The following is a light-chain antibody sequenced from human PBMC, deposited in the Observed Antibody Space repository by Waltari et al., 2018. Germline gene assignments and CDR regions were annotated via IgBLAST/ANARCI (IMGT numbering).Light chain of an antibody. CDR1: QSVTSIS. V-gene: IGKV3-20*01. Sequence: ETVLTQSPGTLSLSPGERATLSCRASQSVTSISLSWYQKKVGQAPRLLIYGTSSRATGIPDRFSGSGSGTEFTLTISRLEPEDFAVYYCQQYDGEVVTFGGGTKVEI. CDR3: QQYDGEVVT. J-gene: IGKJ4*01. CDR2: GTS.